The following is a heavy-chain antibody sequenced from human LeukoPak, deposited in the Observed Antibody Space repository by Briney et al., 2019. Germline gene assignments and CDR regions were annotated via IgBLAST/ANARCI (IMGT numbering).Heavy chain of an antibody. CDR1: GGSFSAYY. V-gene: IGHV4-34*01. Sequence: SETLSLTCAVYGGSFSAYYWSWIRQPPGKGQEWIGEINHRGSTNYNPSLKSRVTIAVDTSKNQFSLKLNSVTAADTAVYYCARGNGGSGGPDFDYWGHGTLVTVSS. CDR3: ARGNGGSGGPDFDY. CDR2: INHRGST. J-gene: IGHJ4*01. D-gene: IGHD3-10*01.